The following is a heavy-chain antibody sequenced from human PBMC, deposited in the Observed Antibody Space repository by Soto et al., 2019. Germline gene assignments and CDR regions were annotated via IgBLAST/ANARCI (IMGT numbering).Heavy chain of an antibody. CDR3: ARDMAFEI. V-gene: IGHV1-3*01. Sequence: QAQLVQSGPEVKKPGPSLKVPCKASGYTFTSFAMHWVRQPPGQRLEWLGWTNAGNVNTKYSQKSQGGVTITRDTSASTAYMELSSLRSEDTAVYYCARDMAFEIWGQGTMVTVSS. CDR2: TNAGNVNT. J-gene: IGHJ3*02. CDR1: GYTFTSFA.